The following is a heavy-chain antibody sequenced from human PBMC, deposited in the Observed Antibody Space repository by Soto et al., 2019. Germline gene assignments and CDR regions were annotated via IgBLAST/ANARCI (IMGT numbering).Heavy chain of an antibody. Sequence: EVQLLESGGGLVQPGGSLRLSCAASGFTFSSYAMSWVRQAPGKGLEWVSAISGSGGSTYYADSVKGRFTISRDNSKNTLYLQMNSLRAEDTAVYYCAKVIEDILTGPHAFDIWGQGTMVTVSS. D-gene: IGHD3-9*01. J-gene: IGHJ3*02. CDR2: ISGSGGST. CDR1: GFTFSSYA. V-gene: IGHV3-23*01. CDR3: AKVIEDILTGPHAFDI.